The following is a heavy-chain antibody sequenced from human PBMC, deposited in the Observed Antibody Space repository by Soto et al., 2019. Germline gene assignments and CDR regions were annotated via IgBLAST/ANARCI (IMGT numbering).Heavy chain of an antibody. D-gene: IGHD5-18*01. CDR2: ISAYNGNT. J-gene: IGHJ6*02. CDR1: GYTFTSYC. Sequence: GASVKVSCKASGYTFTSYCISWVLQAPGQGLEWMGWISAYNGNTNYAQKLQGRVTMTTDTSTSTAYMELRSLRSDDTAVYYCARDRARNTAMVPPRGMDVWGQGTTVTVSS. CDR3: ARDRARNTAMVPPRGMDV. V-gene: IGHV1-18*01.